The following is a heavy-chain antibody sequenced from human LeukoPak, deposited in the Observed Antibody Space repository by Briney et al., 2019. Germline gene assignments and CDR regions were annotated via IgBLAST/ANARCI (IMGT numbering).Heavy chain of an antibody. Sequence: SETLSLTCTVSGGSISSYYWSWIRQPAGKGLEWIGRIYTSGSTNYNPSLKSRVTISVDTSKNQFSLKLSSVTAADTAVYYCARLAAAGPPIDYWGQGTLVTVSS. CDR2: IYTSGST. D-gene: IGHD6-13*01. J-gene: IGHJ4*02. V-gene: IGHV4-4*07. CDR3: ARLAAAGPPIDY. CDR1: GGSISSYY.